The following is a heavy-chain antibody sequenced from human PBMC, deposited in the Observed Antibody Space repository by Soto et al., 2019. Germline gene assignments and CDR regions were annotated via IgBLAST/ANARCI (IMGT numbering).Heavy chain of an antibody. CDR3: ARRGNYDILTGYYHDY. V-gene: IGHV3-21*01. D-gene: IGHD3-9*01. Sequence: GGSLRLSCAASGFTFSSYSMNWVRQAPGKGLESVSSISSSSSYIYYADSVKGRFTISRDNAKNSLYLQMNSLRAEDTAVYYCARRGNYDILTGYYHDYWGQGTLVTVSS. CDR2: ISSSSSYI. J-gene: IGHJ4*02. CDR1: GFTFSSYS.